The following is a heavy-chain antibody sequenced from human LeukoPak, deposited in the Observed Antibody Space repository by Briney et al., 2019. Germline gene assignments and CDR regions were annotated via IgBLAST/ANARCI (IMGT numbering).Heavy chain of an antibody. V-gene: IGHV1-46*01. CDR2: INPSGGST. CDR1: GYTFTSYY. J-gene: IGHJ3*02. CDR3: ARDPLVYTSHDAFDI. Sequence: GASVKVSCKASGYTFTSYYMHWVRQARGQGPEWMGIINPSGGSTSYAQKFQGRVTMTRDTSTSTVYMELSSLRSEDTAVYYCARDPLVYTSHDAFDIWGQGTMVTVSS. D-gene: IGHD2-8*01.